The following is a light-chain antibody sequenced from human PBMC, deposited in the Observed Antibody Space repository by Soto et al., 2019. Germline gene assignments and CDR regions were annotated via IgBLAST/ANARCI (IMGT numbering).Light chain of an antibody. CDR2: DAS. Sequence: DIQMTQSPSSLSAFVGDRVTITCQASQAISNYLNWYQHKSGKAPKLLIYDASSLQSGVPSRFSGSGSGTDFTLTISSLQPEDFATYYCQQSYSTPITFGPGTKVDIK. CDR3: QQSYSTPIT. CDR1: QAISNY. J-gene: IGKJ3*01. V-gene: IGKV1-39*01.